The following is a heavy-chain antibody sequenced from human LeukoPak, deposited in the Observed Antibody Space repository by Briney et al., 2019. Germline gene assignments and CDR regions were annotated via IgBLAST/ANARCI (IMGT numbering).Heavy chain of an antibody. CDR1: GFTFSNYN. J-gene: IGHJ4*02. D-gene: IGHD3-22*01. CDR2: ITSTSSYI. V-gene: IGHV3-21*04. CDR3: AKDVNNYYVSSDPDY. Sequence: GGSLRLSCAASGFTFSNYNMNWVRQAPGKGLEWVSSITSTSSYIYYADSVKGRFTISRDNSKNTLYLQMNGLRAEDTAVYYCAKDVNNYYVSSDPDYWGQGTLVTVSS.